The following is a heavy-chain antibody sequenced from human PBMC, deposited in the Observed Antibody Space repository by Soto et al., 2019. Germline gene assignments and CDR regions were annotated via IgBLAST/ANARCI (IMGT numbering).Heavy chain of an antibody. CDR1: GFSLSNARMG. V-gene: IGHV2-26*01. CDR2: IFSNDEK. Sequence: QVTLKESGPVLVKPTETLTLTCTVSGFSLSNARMGVSWIRQPPGKALEWLAHIFSNDEKSYSTSLKSRLTRSKYNTKRQVVLTMTNMDPVDTATYYCARIRDEYCSGGSCYYYFDYWGQGTLVTVFS. CDR3: ARIRDEYCSGGSCYYYFDY. J-gene: IGHJ4*02. D-gene: IGHD2-15*01.